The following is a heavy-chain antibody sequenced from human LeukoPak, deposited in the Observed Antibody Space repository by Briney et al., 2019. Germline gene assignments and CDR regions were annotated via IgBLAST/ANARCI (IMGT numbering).Heavy chain of an antibody. CDR1: GVTVSSNY. CDR3: ARSYYYGSRSYGMDV. Sequence: GGSLRLSCAASGVTVSSNYMSWVRQAPGRGLEWVSVVYSGGSTYYADSVKGRFTISRDYSKNTLSLQMNGLRAEDTAVYFCARSYYYGSRSYGMDVWGQGTTVTVSS. J-gene: IGHJ6*02. V-gene: IGHV3-53*01. D-gene: IGHD3-10*01. CDR2: VYSGGST.